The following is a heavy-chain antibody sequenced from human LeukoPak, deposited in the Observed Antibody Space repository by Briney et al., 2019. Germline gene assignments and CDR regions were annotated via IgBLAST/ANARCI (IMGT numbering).Heavy chain of an antibody. CDR3: ARVFGGAARRSWFDP. D-gene: IGHD3-16*01. Sequence: SETLSLTCTVSSGSISSSSYYWGWIRQPPGKGLEWIGSIYYSGSTYYNPSLKSRVTISVDTSKNQFSLKLSSVTAADTAVYYCARVFGGAARRSWFDPWGQGTLVTVSS. CDR2: IYYSGST. V-gene: IGHV4-39*07. CDR1: SGSISSSSYY. J-gene: IGHJ5*02.